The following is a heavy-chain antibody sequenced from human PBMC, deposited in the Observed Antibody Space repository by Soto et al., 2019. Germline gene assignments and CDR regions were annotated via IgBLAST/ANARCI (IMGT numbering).Heavy chain of an antibody. V-gene: IGHV3-7*03. CDR3: VRDGGGHY. CDR2: IKQDGSEK. Sequence: WGSLRLSCAASGCIFSSYWMSWVRQAPGKGLEWVANIKQDGSEKYYVDSVKGRFTISRDNAKNSLYLQMNSLRAEDTAVYYCVRDGGGHYWGKGTLVTVSS. D-gene: IGHD2-21*01. J-gene: IGHJ4*02. CDR1: GCIFSSYW.